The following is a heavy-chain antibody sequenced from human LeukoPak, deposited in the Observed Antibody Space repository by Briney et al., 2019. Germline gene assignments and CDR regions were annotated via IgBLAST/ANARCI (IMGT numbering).Heavy chain of an antibody. CDR2: IYYSGNT. Sequence: SETLSLTCTVSGVSISSSNSYWGWIRQPPGKGLEWIGSIYYSGNTYYNASLKSQVSISIDTSKNQFSLKLTSVTAADTAMYYCARGLTLDNAWYRGWFDPWGQGSLVIVSS. CDR1: GVSISSSNSY. CDR3: ARGLTLDNAWYRGWFDP. D-gene: IGHD6-13*01. V-gene: IGHV4-39*01. J-gene: IGHJ5*02.